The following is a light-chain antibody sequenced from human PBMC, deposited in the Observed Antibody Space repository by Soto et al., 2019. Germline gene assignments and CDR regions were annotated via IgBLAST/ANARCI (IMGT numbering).Light chain of an antibody. Sequence: DIQMTQSPSTLSASVGDRVTITCRASQRISRWLAWHQQKPGKAPKVLISQASRLESGIPSRFSGNGSGTKFTLTISSLQPDDFATYYCQQYDTYPAWTFGQGTKVE. CDR3: QQYDTYPAWT. J-gene: IGKJ1*01. V-gene: IGKV1-5*03. CDR2: QAS. CDR1: QRISRW.